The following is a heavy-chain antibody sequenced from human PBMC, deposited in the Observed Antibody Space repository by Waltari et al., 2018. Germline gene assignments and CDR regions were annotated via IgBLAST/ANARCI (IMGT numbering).Heavy chain of an antibody. J-gene: IGHJ2*01. V-gene: IGHV3-30*02. CDR2: IHYDGTNK. CDR3: AKDGGDGYNSGGWYFDL. D-gene: IGHD5-18*01. Sequence: SCAASGFIFSSYGVHWVRQAPGKGLEWVAFIHYDGTNKYYADSVKGRFTVSRDNSKNTLYLQMNNLRTEDTAVYYCAKDGGDGYNSGGWYFDLWGRGTLVTVSS. CDR1: GFIFSSYG.